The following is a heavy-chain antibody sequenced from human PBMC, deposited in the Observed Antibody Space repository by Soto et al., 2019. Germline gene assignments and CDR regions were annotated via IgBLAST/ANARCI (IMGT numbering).Heavy chain of an antibody. CDR3: AKERLTRSRAFDI. V-gene: IGHV3-30*18. CDR1: GFTFSSYG. CDR2: ISYDGSNK. J-gene: IGHJ3*02. D-gene: IGHD1-1*01. Sequence: QVQLVESGGGVVQPGRSLRLSCAASGFTFSSYGMHWVRQAPGKGLEWVAVISYDGSNKYYADSVKGRFTISRDNSKNTLYMQMNSLRGEDTAVYYCAKERLTRSRAFDIWGQGTMVTVSS.